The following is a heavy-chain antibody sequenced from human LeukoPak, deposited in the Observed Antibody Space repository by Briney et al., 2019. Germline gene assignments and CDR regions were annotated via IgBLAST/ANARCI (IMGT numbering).Heavy chain of an antibody. CDR2: ISSSSYI. Sequence: PGGSLRLSCAASGFTFSSYSMNWVRQAPGKGLEWVSSISSSSYIYYADSVKGRFTISRDNAKNSLYLQMNSLRAEDTAVYYCARPNNWNYVGDAFDIWGQGTMVTVSS. CDR1: GFTFSSYS. J-gene: IGHJ3*02. V-gene: IGHV3-21*01. D-gene: IGHD1-7*01. CDR3: ARPNNWNYVGDAFDI.